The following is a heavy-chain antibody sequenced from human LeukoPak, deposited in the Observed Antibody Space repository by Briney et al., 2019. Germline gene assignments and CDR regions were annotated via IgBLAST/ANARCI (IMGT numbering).Heavy chain of an antibody. CDR2: LHSSGTT. V-gene: IGHV4-39*02. D-gene: IGHD2-8*02. J-gene: IGHJ5*02. Sequence: SETLTLTCSVSGGSLSSGGSISSSWGWIRQPPGKRLEWIGTLHSSGTTYYNPSLNGRVTISVDTSKNHFSLNLRSVTAADTAVYYCARLPTGFPNWFHPWGQGTLVTVSS. CDR1: GGSLSSGGSISSS. CDR3: ARLPTGFPNWFHP.